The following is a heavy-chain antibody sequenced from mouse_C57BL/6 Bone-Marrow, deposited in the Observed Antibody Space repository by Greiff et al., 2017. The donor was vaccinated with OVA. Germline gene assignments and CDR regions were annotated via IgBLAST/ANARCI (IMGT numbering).Heavy chain of an antibody. Sequence: VQLQESGAELARPGASVKMSCKASGYTFTSYTMHWVKQRPGQGLEWIGYINPSSGYTKYNQKFKDKATLTADKSSSTAYMQLSSLTSEDCAVYYCARVLTVPWFAYWGQGTLVTVSA. V-gene: IGHV1-4*01. CDR1: GYTFTSYT. J-gene: IGHJ3*01. CDR3: ARVLTVPWFAY. CDR2: INPSSGYT. D-gene: IGHD4-1*01.